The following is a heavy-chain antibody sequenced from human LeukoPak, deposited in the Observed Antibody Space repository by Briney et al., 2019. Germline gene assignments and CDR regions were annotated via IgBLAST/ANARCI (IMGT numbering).Heavy chain of an antibody. J-gene: IGHJ5*02. CDR3: ARGVDFWSGYLEWFDP. CDR1: GGSFSGYY. CDR2: INHSGST. D-gene: IGHD3-3*01. V-gene: IGHV4-34*01. Sequence: SETLSLTCAVYGGSFSGYYWSWIRQPPGKGLEWIGEINHSGSTNYNPSLKSRVTISVDTSKNQFSLKLSSVTAADTAVYYCARGVDFWSGYLEWFDPWGQGTLVTVSS.